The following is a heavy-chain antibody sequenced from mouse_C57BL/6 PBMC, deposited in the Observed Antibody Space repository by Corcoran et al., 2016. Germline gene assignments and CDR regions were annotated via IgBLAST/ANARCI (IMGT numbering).Heavy chain of an antibody. D-gene: IGHD2-13*01. CDR2: IYPGDGDT. CDR1: DYAFSSYW. J-gene: IGHJ1*03. CDR3: VGDGERYFDV. V-gene: IGHV1-80*01. Sequence: QVQLQQTGAELVKPGASVKISCKASDYAFSSYWMNWVEQRPGKGLEWIGQIYPGDGDTNYNGKFKGKATLTADKSSSTAYMQLSSLTSEDSAVYFCVGDGERYFDVWGTGTTVTVSS.